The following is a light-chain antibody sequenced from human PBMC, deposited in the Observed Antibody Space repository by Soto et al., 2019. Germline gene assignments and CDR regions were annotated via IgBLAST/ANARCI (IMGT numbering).Light chain of an antibody. Sequence: EIVLTQSPLSLPVTPGEPVSISCRSSQNLLHSNGYNYLNWYLQKPGQSPQLLIYLGSNRASGVPDRFSGSGSGTDFTLTINRVEAEDVGLYFCAQGLATPFTFGGGTKVDIK. CDR3: AQGLATPFT. V-gene: IGKV2-28*01. CDR2: LGS. J-gene: IGKJ4*01. CDR1: QNLLHSNGYNY.